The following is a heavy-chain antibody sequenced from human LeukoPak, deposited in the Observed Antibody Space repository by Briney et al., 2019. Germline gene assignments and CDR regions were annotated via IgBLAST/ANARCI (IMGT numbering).Heavy chain of an antibody. J-gene: IGHJ6*03. CDR3: ASATGYDFWSGYPPHYYYYYMDV. CDR2: IYYSGST. V-gene: IGHV4-39*07. Sequence: SETLSLTCTVSGGSISSSSYYWGWIRQPPGKGLEWIGSIYYSGSTYYNPSLKSRVTISVDTSKNQFSLKLSSVTAADTAVYYCASATGYDFWSGYPPHYYYYYMDVWGKGTTVTVSS. CDR1: GGSISSSSYY. D-gene: IGHD3-3*01.